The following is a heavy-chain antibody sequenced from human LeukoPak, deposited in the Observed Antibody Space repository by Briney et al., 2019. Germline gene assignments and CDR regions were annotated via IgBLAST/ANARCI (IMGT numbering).Heavy chain of an antibody. CDR2: IYYSGST. D-gene: IGHD4-17*01. Sequence: SETLSLTCTVSGGSISSGGYYWSWIRQHPGKGLEWIGYIYYSGSTYYNPSLKSRVTISVDTSKNQFSLKLSSVTAADTAVYYCARVSLSGDYRVDYWAHGTLVTVSS. CDR1: GGSISSGGYY. J-gene: IGHJ4*01. V-gene: IGHV4-31*03. CDR3: ARVSLSGDYRVDY.